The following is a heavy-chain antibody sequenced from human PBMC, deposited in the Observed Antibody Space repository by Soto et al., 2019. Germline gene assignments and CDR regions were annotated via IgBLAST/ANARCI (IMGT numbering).Heavy chain of an antibody. CDR1: GYTFTSYY. V-gene: IGHV1-46*01. CDR3: AREGLNYYDSSGCVDY. J-gene: IGHJ4*02. D-gene: IGHD3-22*01. Sequence: ASVEVSCRASGYTFTSYYMHWVRQAPGQGLEWMGIINPSGGSTSYAQKFQGRVTMTRDTPTSTVYMELSSLRSEDTAVYYCAREGLNYYDSSGCVDYWGQGTLVTVSS. CDR2: INPSGGST.